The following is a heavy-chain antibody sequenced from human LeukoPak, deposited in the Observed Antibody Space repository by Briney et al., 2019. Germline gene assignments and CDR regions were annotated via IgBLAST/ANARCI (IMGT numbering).Heavy chain of an antibody. Sequence: PGRSLRLSCAASGFTFSDYYMSWVRQAPGKGLELVGFIRSKAYGVTTEHAASVKGRFTISRDDSKSIAYLQMNSLKTEDTAVYYCSRADYYGSGSPISLDVWGKGTTVTVSS. CDR3: SRADYYGSGSPISLDV. CDR2: IRSKAYGVTT. D-gene: IGHD3-10*01. J-gene: IGHJ6*04. V-gene: IGHV3-49*04. CDR1: GFTFSDYY.